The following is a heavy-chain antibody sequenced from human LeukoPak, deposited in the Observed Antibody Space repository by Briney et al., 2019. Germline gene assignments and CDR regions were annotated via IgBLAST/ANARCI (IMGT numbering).Heavy chain of an antibody. D-gene: IGHD2-21*02. J-gene: IGHJ4*02. CDR1: GGSISSSSYY. CDR2: IYYSGST. Sequence: SETLSLTCSVSGGSISSSSYYWGWIRQPPGRGLEWVGNIYYSGSTYYSPSLKSRVTISVDRSKNQFSLKLSSVTAADTAVYYCASLYCGGDCYPDYWGQGTLVTVSS. V-gene: IGHV4-39*01. CDR3: ASLYCGGDCYPDY.